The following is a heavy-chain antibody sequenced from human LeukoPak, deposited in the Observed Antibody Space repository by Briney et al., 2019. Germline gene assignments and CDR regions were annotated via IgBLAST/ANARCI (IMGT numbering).Heavy chain of an antibody. J-gene: IGHJ4*02. V-gene: IGHV5-51*01. CDR1: GYSFTSYW. CDR3: ARQHSSGYYRFDY. Sequence: ESLEISCKGSGYSFTSYWIGWVRQMPGKSLEWMGIIYPGDSDTRYSPSFQGQVTISADKSIGTAYLQWSSLKASDTAMYYCARQHSSGYYRFDYWGQGTLVTVSS. CDR2: IYPGDSDT. D-gene: IGHD3-22*01.